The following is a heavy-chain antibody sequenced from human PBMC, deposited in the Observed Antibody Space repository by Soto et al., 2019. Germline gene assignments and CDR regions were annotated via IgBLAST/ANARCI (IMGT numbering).Heavy chain of an antibody. J-gene: IGHJ6*02. CDR2: ISYDERHN. D-gene: IGHD3-3*01. V-gene: IGHV3-30*01. Sequence: QVQLVESGGGVVQPGRSLRLSCAASGFTFNNYAMHWVRQAPGKGLEWVAVISYDERHNYYADSVRGRFTISRDKSKNTLYLQMNSLRAEDTAVYYCARERGVVPIHYSYNGVDVWGQGTTVTVSS. CDR3: ARERGVVPIHYSYNGVDV. CDR1: GFTFNNYA.